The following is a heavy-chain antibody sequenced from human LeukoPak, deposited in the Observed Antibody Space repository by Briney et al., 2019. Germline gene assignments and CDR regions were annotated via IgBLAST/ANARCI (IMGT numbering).Heavy chain of an antibody. CDR3: ARAGIVGATGFDY. J-gene: IGHJ4*02. Sequence: PSETLSLTCAVYGGSFSGYYWSWIRQPPGKGLEWIGEINHSGSTNYNPPLKSRVTISVDTSKNQFSLKLSSVTAADTAVYYCARAGIVGATGFDYWGQGTLSPSPQ. CDR1: GGSFSGYY. D-gene: IGHD1-26*01. CDR2: INHSGST. V-gene: IGHV4-34*01.